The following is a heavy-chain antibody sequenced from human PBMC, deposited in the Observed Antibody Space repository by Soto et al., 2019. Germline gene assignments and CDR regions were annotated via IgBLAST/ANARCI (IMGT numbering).Heavy chain of an antibody. Sequence: QVQLVQSGAEVKKPGASVKVSCKASGYTFTGYHMHWVRQAPGQGLEWMGWINPNSGGTNYAQKFKGRATMTRETPISTAYMEVGRLRSDDTAVYYCARDRRFYDSGSYDIANDAFDVWAKGQWSPSLQ. J-gene: IGHJ3*01. V-gene: IGHV1-2*02. CDR3: ARDRRFYDSGSYDIANDAFDV. CDR1: GYTFTGYH. D-gene: IGHD3-22*01. CDR2: INPNSGGT.